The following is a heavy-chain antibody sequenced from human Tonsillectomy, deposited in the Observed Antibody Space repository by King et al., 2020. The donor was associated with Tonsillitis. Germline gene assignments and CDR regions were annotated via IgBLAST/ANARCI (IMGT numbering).Heavy chain of an antibody. D-gene: IGHD3-22*01. CDR1: GFIFSNYW. CDR3: ATWKNYYSTDYFRFDY. J-gene: IGHJ4*01. Sequence: LQLVQSGGGLVQPGGSLRLSCAASGFIFSNYWMSWVRQAPGKGLEWVANIKYDGSEIYYVDSVKGRFTISRDNGKKSLYLQMNSLRAEDTAVYYCATWKNYYSTDYFRFDYWGHGTLVTVSS. CDR2: IKYDGSEI. V-gene: IGHV3-7*03.